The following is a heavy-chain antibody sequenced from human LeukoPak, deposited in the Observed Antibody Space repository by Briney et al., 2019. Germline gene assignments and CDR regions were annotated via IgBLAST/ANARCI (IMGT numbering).Heavy chain of an antibody. D-gene: IGHD1-26*01. CDR2: ISGSGGST. Sequence: PGGSLRLSCAASGFTFSSYAMSWVRQAPGKGLEWVSAISGSGGSTYYADSVKGRFTISRDNSKNTLYLQMNSLRAEDTAVYYCAKRPSIIVGASNWFDPWGQGTLVTVSS. V-gene: IGHV3-23*01. CDR3: AKRPSIIVGASNWFDP. J-gene: IGHJ5*02. CDR1: GFTFSSYA.